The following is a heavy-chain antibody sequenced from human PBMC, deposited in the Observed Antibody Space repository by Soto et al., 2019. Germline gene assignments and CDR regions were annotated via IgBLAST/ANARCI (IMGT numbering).Heavy chain of an antibody. Sequence: SWKASGEMLKSSGLCWARQATGQGLELMGWISAYDGKTTYAEKFQGRVTLTTDTSTSTAYMELRSLRSDDTAIYYFARDPHKLWTSYVFAPWVKGTPVTVSS. J-gene: IGHJ5*02. D-gene: IGHD1-26*01. CDR3: ARDPHKLWTSYVFAP. CDR1: GEMLKSSG. CDR2: ISAYDGKT. V-gene: IGHV1-18*01.